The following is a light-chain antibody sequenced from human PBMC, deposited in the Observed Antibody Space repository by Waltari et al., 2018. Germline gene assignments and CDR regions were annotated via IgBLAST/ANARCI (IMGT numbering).Light chain of an antibody. CDR3: QKSYNSPYT. V-gene: IGKV1-39*01. CDR2: AAS. CDR1: QSISTY. Sequence: IQMTQSPSSLSASVGDRFTITCRASQSISTYLNWYQQRPGKAPKLLIYAASSLQSGVPSRFSGTGSETDFTLTISSLQPEDFATYYCQKSYNSPYTFGQGTKLEIK. J-gene: IGKJ2*01.